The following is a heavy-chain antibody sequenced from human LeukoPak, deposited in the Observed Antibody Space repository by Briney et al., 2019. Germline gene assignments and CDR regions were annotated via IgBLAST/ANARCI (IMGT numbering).Heavy chain of an antibody. V-gene: IGHV3-21*01. Sequence: PGGSLRLSCAASGFTFSTYNMNWVRQAPGKGLEWVSSISSSSSYIYYADSVKGRFTISRDNAKNSLYLQMNSLRAEDTAVYYCARGLYGDYDYWGQGTLVTVSS. D-gene: IGHD4-17*01. CDR1: GFTFSTYN. J-gene: IGHJ4*02. CDR2: ISSSSSYI. CDR3: ARGLYGDYDY.